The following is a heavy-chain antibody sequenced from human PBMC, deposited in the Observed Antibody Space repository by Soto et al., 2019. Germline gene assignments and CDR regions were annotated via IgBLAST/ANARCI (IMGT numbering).Heavy chain of an antibody. J-gene: IGHJ6*02. CDR3: ARDRDGGSFHMEV. V-gene: IGHV3-33*01. D-gene: IGHD4-17*01. CDR1: GFPFWHYG. Sequence: QVQLVESGGGVVQPGRSLRLSCVGSGFPFWHYGMHWVRQAPGKGLEWVAVIWSDGKKESYADFVKGRFAISRDNFKDTLYLQMNSLRAEHTAVSYCARDRDGGSFHMEVWGQGTTVTVSS. CDR2: IWSDGKKE.